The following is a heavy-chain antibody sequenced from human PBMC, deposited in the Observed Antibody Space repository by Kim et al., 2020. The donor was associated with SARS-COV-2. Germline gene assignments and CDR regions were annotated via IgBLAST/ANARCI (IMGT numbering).Heavy chain of an antibody. J-gene: IGHJ4*02. CDR2: IKQDGSEK. CDR1: GFTFSSYW. Sequence: GGSLRLSCAASGFTFSSYWMSWVRQAPGKGLEWVANIKQDGSEKYYVDSVKGRFTISRDNAKNSLYLQMNSLRAEDTAVYYCARGYYDILTGYYHYWGQGTLVTVSS. V-gene: IGHV3-7*01. D-gene: IGHD3-9*01. CDR3: ARGYYDILTGYYHY.